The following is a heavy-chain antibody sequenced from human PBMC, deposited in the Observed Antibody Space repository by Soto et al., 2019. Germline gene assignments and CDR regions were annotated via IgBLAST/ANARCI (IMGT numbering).Heavy chain of an antibody. J-gene: IGHJ4*02. CDR3: ARDTRNGPNRNYFY. V-gene: IGHV1-18*01. Sequence: GASEKVSCEASGHTFTSDGISGVREAPGQGLEWMGWISAYNGNTNYAQKLQGRVTMTTATSTSTAYMELRSLRSDDTAVYYCARDTRNGPNRNYFYWGQGTLVTFSS. CDR2: ISAYNGNT. CDR1: GHTFTSDG. D-gene: IGHD1-7*01.